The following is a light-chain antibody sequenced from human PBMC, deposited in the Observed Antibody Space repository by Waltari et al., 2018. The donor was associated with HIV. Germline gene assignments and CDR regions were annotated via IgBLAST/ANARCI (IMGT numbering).Light chain of an antibody. CDR3: QVWDSSSDREV. J-gene: IGLJ2*01. CDR1: NIGSKS. Sequence: YVLTQPPSVSVAPGKTARITCGGNNIGSKSVHWYQQKPGQAPVLVIYYDSDRPSGIPERFSGSNSGNTAALTISMGEAGDEADYYCQVWDSSSDREVFGGGTKLTVL. CDR2: YDS. V-gene: IGLV3-21*04.